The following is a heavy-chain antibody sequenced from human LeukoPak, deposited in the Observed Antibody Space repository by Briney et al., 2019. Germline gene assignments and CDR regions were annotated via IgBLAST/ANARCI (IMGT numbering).Heavy chain of an antibody. V-gene: IGHV1-69*04. CDR3: ARDSSSSFDY. J-gene: IGHJ4*02. D-gene: IGHD6-6*01. CDR1: GGTXSSYA. CDR2: IIPILGIA. Sequence: SVKVSCKASGGTXSSYAISGVRQAPGQGLEWMGRIIPILGIANYAQKFQGRVTITADKSTSTAYMELSSLRSEDTAVYYCARDSSSSFDYWGQGTLVTVSS.